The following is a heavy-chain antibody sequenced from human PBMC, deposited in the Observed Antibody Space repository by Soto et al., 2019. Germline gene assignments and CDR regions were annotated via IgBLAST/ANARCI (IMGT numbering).Heavy chain of an antibody. CDR3: TRDIPHTWFDS. Sequence: EVHVVESGGGLVQPGGSLRLSCEASGATFANYWMHWVRQVPGKGLVWVSRISNDGSDITYAGSVKGRFTASRDNAKNMVLLQMNILRVEDTAVYYCTRDIPHTWFDSWGQGTLVTVSS. V-gene: IGHV3-74*01. CDR2: ISNDGSDI. D-gene: IGHD2-21*01. J-gene: IGHJ5*01. CDR1: GATFANYW.